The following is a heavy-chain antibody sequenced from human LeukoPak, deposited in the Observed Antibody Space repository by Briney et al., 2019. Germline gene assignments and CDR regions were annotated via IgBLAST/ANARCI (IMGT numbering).Heavy chain of an antibody. V-gene: IGHV1-69*06. J-gene: IGHJ3*02. CDR3: ASDKGRSYDAFDI. Sequence: GSSVKVSCKASGCTFSSYAISWVRQAPGQGLEWMGGIIPIFGTTNYAQKFQGRVTITADKSTSTAYMELSSRRSEDTAVYYCASDKGRSYDAFDIWGQGPMVPVSS. D-gene: IGHD3-16*02. CDR1: GCTFSSYA. CDR2: IIPIFGTT.